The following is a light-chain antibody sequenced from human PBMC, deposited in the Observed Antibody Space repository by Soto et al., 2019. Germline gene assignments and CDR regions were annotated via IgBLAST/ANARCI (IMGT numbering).Light chain of an antibody. Sequence: EIVLTQSPATLSLSPGETATLSCRASQSVGTYLAWYQQKPGQAPRLLIYEASNRATGISARFSGSGSGTDFTFTISSLEPEDFAVYYCQQRSNWPPITFGQGTRLEIK. CDR1: QSVGTY. V-gene: IGKV3-11*01. CDR2: EAS. CDR3: QQRSNWPPIT. J-gene: IGKJ5*01.